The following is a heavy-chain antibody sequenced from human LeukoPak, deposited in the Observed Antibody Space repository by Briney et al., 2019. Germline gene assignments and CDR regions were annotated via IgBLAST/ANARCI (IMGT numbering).Heavy chain of an antibody. Sequence: GGSLRLSCAASGFAFSSYAMSWVRQAPGKGLEWVSAISGSGGSTYYADSVKGRFTISRDNSKNTLYLQMNSLRAEDTAVYYCAKAKGSGLKYYFDYWGQGTLVTVSS. CDR2: ISGSGGST. V-gene: IGHV3-23*01. CDR1: GFAFSSYA. CDR3: AKAKGSGLKYYFDY. D-gene: IGHD6-19*01. J-gene: IGHJ4*02.